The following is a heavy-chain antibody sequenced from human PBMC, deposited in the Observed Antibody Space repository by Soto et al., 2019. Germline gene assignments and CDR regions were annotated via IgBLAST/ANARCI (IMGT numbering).Heavy chain of an antibody. CDR1: GGSISSYY. D-gene: IGHD6-19*01. V-gene: IGHV4-59*01. CDR3: ARGASRYSSGRYGGWYFDL. J-gene: IGHJ2*01. CDR2: IYYSGST. Sequence: QVQLQESGPGLVKPSETLSLTCTVSGGSISSYYWSWIRQPPGKGLEWIGYIYYSGSTNYNPSLKSRVTISVDTSKNQFSLKLSSVTAADTAVYYCARGASRYSSGRYGGWYFDLWGRGTLVTVSS.